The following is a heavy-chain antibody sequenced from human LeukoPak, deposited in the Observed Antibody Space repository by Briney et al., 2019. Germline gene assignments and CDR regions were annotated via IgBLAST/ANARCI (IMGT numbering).Heavy chain of an antibody. CDR1: GYTFTSYG. Sequence: ASVKVSCKASGYTFTSYGISRVRQAPGQGLEWMGWISAYNGNTNYAQKLQGRVTMTTDTSTSTAYMELRSLRSDNTAVYYCARLTGDKIAFDYWGQGTLVTVSS. CDR3: ARLTGDKIAFDY. CDR2: ISAYNGNT. D-gene: IGHD7-27*01. V-gene: IGHV1-18*01. J-gene: IGHJ4*02.